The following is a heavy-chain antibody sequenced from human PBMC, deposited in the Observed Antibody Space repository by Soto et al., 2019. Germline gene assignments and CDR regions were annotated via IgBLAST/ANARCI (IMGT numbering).Heavy chain of an antibody. V-gene: IGHV3-30*18. CDR3: AKAGADPRHRYFDL. CDR1: GFTFSSYG. CDR2: ISYDGSNK. Sequence: GESLKISCAASGFTFSSYGMHWVRQAPGKGLEWVAVISYDGSNKYYADSVKGRFTISRDNSKNTLYLQMNSLRAEDTAVYYCAKAGADPRHRYFDLWGRGTLVTVSS. J-gene: IGHJ2*01. D-gene: IGHD1-26*01.